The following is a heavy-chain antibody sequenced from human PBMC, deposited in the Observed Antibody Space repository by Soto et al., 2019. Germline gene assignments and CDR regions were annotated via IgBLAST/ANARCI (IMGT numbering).Heavy chain of an antibody. J-gene: IGHJ3*02. CDR1: GGSISSGGYY. V-gene: IGHV4-31*03. Sequence: QVQLQESGPGLVKPSQTLSLTCTVSGGSISSGGYYWSWIRQHPGKGLEWIGYIYYSGSTYYNPSLKSRVTISVDTSKNQFSLKLSSVTAADTAVYYCARDRGDGYNWAGTFDIWGQGTMVTVSS. CDR3: ARDRGDGYNWAGTFDI. D-gene: IGHD5-12*01. CDR2: IYYSGST.